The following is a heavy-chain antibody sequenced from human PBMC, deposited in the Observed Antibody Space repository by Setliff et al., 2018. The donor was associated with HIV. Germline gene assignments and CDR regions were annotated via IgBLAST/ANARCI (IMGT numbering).Heavy chain of an antibody. J-gene: IGHJ4*02. CDR1: GESFSRYY. Sequence: KTSETLSLTCAVYGESFSRYYFTWIRQAPGRGLEWIGEINHSAFTKYNPSLASRVTMSIDTSKNQFSLLLSSVTAADTAMYFCARRPGGITRARLDNWGQGTLVTAPQ. CDR2: INHSAFT. CDR3: ARRPGGITRARLDN. D-gene: IGHD3-16*01. V-gene: IGHV4-34*01.